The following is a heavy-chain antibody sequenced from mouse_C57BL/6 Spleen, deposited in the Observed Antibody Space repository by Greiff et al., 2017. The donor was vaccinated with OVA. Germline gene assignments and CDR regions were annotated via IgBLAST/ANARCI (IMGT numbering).Heavy chain of an antibody. J-gene: IGHJ3*01. D-gene: IGHD2-5*01. CDR3: AREDSNYPGGFAY. CDR1: GYTFTDYY. CDR2: INPNNGGT. Sequence: EVQLQQSGPELVKPGASVKISCKASGYTFTDYYMNWVKQSHGKSLEWIGDINPNNGGTSYNQKFKGKATLTVDKSSSTAYMELRSLTAEDSAVYYCAREDSNYPGGFAYWGQGTLVTVSA. V-gene: IGHV1-26*01.